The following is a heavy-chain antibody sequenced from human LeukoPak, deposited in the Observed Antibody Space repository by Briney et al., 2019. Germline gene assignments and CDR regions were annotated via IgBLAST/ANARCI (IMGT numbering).Heavy chain of an antibody. CDR3: ARTLSDRITMIVVGFDY. J-gene: IGHJ4*02. D-gene: IGHD3-22*01. CDR1: GFTFSSYS. CDR2: ISSSSSYI. V-gene: IGHV3-21*01. Sequence: GGSLRLSCAASGFTFSSYSMNWVRQAPGKGLEWVSSISSSSSYIYYADSVKGRFTISRDNAKNSLYLQMNSLRAEDTAVYYCARTLSDRITMIVVGFDYWGQGTLITVSS.